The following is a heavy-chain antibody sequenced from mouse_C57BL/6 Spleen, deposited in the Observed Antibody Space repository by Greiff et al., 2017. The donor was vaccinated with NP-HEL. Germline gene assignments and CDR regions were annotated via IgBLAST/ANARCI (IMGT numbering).Heavy chain of an antibody. V-gene: IGHV1-15*01. CDR1: GYTFTDYE. Sequence: LQESGAELVRPGASVTLSCKASGYTFTDYEMHWVKQTPVHGLEWIGAIDPETGGTAYNQKFKGKAILTADKSSSTAYMELRSLTSEDSAVYYCTRQGFADYDGGFAYWGQGTLVTVSA. CDR2: IDPETGGT. CDR3: TRQGFADYDGGFAY. J-gene: IGHJ3*01. D-gene: IGHD2-4*01.